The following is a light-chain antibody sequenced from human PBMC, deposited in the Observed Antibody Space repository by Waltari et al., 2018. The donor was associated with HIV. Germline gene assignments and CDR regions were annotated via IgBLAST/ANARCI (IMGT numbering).Light chain of an antibody. CDR1: RSVSSSH. CDR2: GAS. V-gene: IGKV3-20*01. Sequence: EIVLTQSPGTLSLSPGERATLSCRASRSVSSSHLAWYQQKPGQAPRLLLYGASTRATGIPDRFSGSGSGTEFTLTVSRLEPEDFAVYYCQQYDSSPPGTFGQGTKLGI. CDR3: QQYDSSPPGT. J-gene: IGKJ1*01.